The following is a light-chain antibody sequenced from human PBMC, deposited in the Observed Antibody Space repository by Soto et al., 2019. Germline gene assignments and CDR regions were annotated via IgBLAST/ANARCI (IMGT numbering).Light chain of an antibody. J-gene: IGKJ1*01. CDR3: QQYETFSGT. V-gene: IGKV1-8*01. Sequence: AIRMSQSPSSFSASTGDRVTITCGAGLGISCYLAWYQQKPGKAPKLLIYAASTLQSGVPSWFSGSGSGTKITLTIASLQPDDFATYYCQQYETFSGTFGPGTKVDI. CDR1: LGISCY. CDR2: AAS.